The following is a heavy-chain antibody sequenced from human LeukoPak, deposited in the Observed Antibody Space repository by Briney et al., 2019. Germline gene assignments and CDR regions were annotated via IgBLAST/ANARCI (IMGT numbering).Heavy chain of an antibody. J-gene: IGHJ4*02. Sequence: SETLSLTCAVSGYSISSGYYWGWIRQPPGKGLEWIGSIYHSGSTYYNPSLKSRVAISVDTSKNQFSLKLSSVTAADTAVYYCARSTGSTMFIDYWGQGTLVTVSS. CDR3: ARSTGSTMFIDY. D-gene: IGHD3-10*02. CDR1: GYSISSGYY. V-gene: IGHV4-38-2*01. CDR2: IYHSGST.